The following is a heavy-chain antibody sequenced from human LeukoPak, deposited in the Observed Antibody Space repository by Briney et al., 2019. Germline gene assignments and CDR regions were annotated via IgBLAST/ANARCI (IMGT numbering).Heavy chain of an antibody. CDR3: AKDSRAIAVTGTFDY. CDR1: GFTFDDYA. D-gene: IGHD6-19*01. CDR2: ISWNSGTI. Sequence: GGSLRLSCAASGFTFDDYAIHWVRQAPGKGLEWVSSISWNSGTIGYADSVKGRFTISRDNAKNSLYLQMNSLRAEDTALYYCAKDSRAIAVTGTFDYWGQGTLVTVSS. J-gene: IGHJ4*02. V-gene: IGHV3-9*01.